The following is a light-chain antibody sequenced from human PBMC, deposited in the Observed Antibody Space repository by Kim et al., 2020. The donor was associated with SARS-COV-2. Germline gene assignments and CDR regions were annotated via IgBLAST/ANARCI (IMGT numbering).Light chain of an antibody. J-gene: IGKJ5*01. V-gene: IGKV1-8*01. CDR2: AAS. Sequence: AIRMTQSPSSLSASTGDRVTITCRASQDVSSYLAWYQQKPGKAPNLLIYAASTLRSGVPSRFSGSRSGTDFTLTISWLQSEDFATYYCQQYSSYPITFGRGTRLEIK. CDR3: QQYSSYPIT. CDR1: QDVSSY.